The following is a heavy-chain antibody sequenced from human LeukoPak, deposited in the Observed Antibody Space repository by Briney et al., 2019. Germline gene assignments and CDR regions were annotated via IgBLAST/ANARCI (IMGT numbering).Heavy chain of an antibody. J-gene: IGHJ4*02. V-gene: IGHV3-30-3*01. CDR1: GFTFSSYA. CDR2: ISYDGSNK. D-gene: IGHD2-2*01. CDR3: ARGGLIVVIPAADFDY. Sequence: GGSLRLSCAASGFTFSSYAMHWVRQAPGKGLEWVAVISYDGSNKYYADSVKGRFTISRDISKNTLFLQMNSLRAEDTAVYYCARGGLIVVIPAADFDYWGQGTLVTVSS.